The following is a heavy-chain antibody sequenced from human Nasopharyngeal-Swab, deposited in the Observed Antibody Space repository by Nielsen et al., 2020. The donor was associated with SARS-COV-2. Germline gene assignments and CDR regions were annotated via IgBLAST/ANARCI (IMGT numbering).Heavy chain of an antibody. D-gene: IGHD3-22*01. Sequence: GSLRLSCAASGFTFSSYSMNWVRQAPGKGLEWVSSISSSSSYIYYADSVKGRFTISRDNAKNSLYLQMNSLRAEDTAVYYCARVVLDSSGYYYPVNAFDIWGQGTMVTVSS. J-gene: IGHJ3*02. CDR3: ARVVLDSSGYYYPVNAFDI. CDR1: GFTFSSYS. V-gene: IGHV3-21*01. CDR2: ISSSSSYI.